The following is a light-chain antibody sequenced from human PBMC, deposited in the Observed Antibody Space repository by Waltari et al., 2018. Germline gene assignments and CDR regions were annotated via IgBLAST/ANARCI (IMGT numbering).Light chain of an antibody. V-gene: IGKV4-1*01. CDR3: QQYYNSPLT. Sequence: DIVMTQSPDSLAVSLGERATIHSKSRQSVLYSSNNKNYLAWYQQKPGTPPKLLIYWASTRESGVPDRFSGSGSGTDFTLTISSLQAEDVAVYYCQQYYNSPLTFGGGTKVEIK. CDR2: WAS. CDR1: QSVLYSSNNKNY. J-gene: IGKJ4*01.